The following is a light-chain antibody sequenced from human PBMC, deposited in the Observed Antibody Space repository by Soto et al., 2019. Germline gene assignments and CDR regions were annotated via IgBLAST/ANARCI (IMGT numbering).Light chain of an antibody. CDR2: EVP. CDR1: NSDVGYYNY. CDR3: SSYTSTTTYV. V-gene: IGLV2-14*01. Sequence: QSVLTQPASVSGSPGQSITISCTGSNSDVGYYNYVSWYQQHPGKAPKLMVHEVPNRPSGVSNRFSGSKSGNTASLTISGLQAEDEADYYCSSYTSTTTYVFGTGTKVTVL. J-gene: IGLJ1*01.